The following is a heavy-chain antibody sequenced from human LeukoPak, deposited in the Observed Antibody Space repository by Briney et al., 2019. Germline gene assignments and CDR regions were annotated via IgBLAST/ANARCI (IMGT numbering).Heavy chain of an antibody. Sequence: SVKVSCKASGYTFTSYYMHWVRQAPGQGLEWMGGIIPIFDTADSAQKFQGRLTITADESTSTAYMELSSLRAEDTAVYYCARDLLGSHTSYSSGAWDYWGQGTLVTVSS. J-gene: IGHJ4*02. CDR1: GYTFTSYY. D-gene: IGHD3-9*01. CDR3: ARDLLGSHTSYSSGAWDY. CDR2: IIPIFDTA. V-gene: IGHV1-69*13.